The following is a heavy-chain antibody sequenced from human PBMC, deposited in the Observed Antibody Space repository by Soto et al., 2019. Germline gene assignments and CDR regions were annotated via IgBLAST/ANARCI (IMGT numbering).Heavy chain of an antibody. D-gene: IGHD2-2*01. CDR1: GFTFSSYA. Sequence: GGSLRLSCAASGFTFSSYAMSWVRQAPGKGLEWVSAISGSGGSTYYADSVKGRFTISRDNSKNTLYLQMNSLRAEDTAVYYCAKGTVVPAAMFGYYYYGMDVWGQGTTVTVSS. CDR2: ISGSGGST. J-gene: IGHJ6*02. CDR3: AKGTVVPAAMFGYYYYGMDV. V-gene: IGHV3-23*01.